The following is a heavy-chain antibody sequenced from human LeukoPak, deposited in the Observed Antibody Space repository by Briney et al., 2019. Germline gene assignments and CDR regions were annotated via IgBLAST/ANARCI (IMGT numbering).Heavy chain of an antibody. CDR2: IYYSGST. CDR3: ASLTMVTQGYFDS. Sequence: SETLSLTCTVSGGSISSYYWSWIRQPPGKGLEWIGYIYYSGSTNYNPSLKSRLTISVDTSKKQFSLKLSSVTATDTAVYYCASLTMVTQGYFDSWGQGTLVTVSS. D-gene: IGHD4/OR15-4a*01. CDR1: GGSISSYY. J-gene: IGHJ4*02. V-gene: IGHV4-59*08.